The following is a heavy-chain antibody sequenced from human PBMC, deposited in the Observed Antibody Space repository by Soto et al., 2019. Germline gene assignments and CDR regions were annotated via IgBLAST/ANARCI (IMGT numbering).Heavy chain of an antibody. V-gene: IGHV3-33*01. Sequence: QVQLVESGGGVVQPGRSLRLSCAASGFTFSSYGMHWVRQAPGKGLEWVAVIWYDGSNKYYADSVKGRFTISRDNSKNTLYLQMNSLRAEDTAVYYCARDGAGYCISTSCHGLDVWGQGTTVTVSS. CDR2: IWYDGSNK. J-gene: IGHJ6*02. CDR3: ARDGAGYCISTSCHGLDV. D-gene: IGHD2-2*03. CDR1: GFTFSSYG.